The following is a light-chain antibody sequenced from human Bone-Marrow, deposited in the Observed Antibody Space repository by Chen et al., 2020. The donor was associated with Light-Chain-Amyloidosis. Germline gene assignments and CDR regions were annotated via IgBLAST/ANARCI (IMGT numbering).Light chain of an antibody. Sequence: EIVLTQSPGTMSLSLGEGANLSCRASQTISSNYLSWYQQKFGQAPRLLIYGSSSRATGIPDRVTGSRSATDCTITINRLEPEDVAMYYCQQDGISPLTFGGGTMVEIK. CDR1: QTISSNY. V-gene: IGKV3-20*01. CDR3: QQDGISPLT. J-gene: IGKJ4*01. CDR2: GSS.